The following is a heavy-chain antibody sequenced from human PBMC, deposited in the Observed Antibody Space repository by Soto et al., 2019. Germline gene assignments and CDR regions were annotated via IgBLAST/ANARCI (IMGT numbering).Heavy chain of an antibody. CDR3: AYSSSANTNWFDP. J-gene: IGHJ5*02. CDR1: GGSFSGYY. Sequence: TSETLSLTCAVYGGSFSGYYWSWIRQPPGKGLEWIGEINHSGSTNYNPSLKSRVTISVDTSKNQFSLKLSSVTAADTAVYYYAYSSSANTNWFDPWGQGTLVTVSS. CDR2: INHSGST. D-gene: IGHD6-6*01. V-gene: IGHV4-34*01.